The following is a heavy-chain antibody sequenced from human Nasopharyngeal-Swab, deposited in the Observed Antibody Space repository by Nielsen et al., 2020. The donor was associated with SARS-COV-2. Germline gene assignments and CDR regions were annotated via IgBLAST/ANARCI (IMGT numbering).Heavy chain of an antibody. J-gene: IGHJ6*02. CDR1: GFTFSSSG. CDR3: AGTGWSSLIYGMDV. V-gene: IGHV3-30*03. Sequence: GESLKISCAASGFTFSSSGMDWVRQAPGKGLEWVAVISNDGSTKYYADSVTGRFTISRDNTKNTLSLQMNSLRAEDTAVYYCAGTGWSSLIYGMDVWGQGTTVTVSS. CDR2: ISNDGSTK. D-gene: IGHD6-19*01.